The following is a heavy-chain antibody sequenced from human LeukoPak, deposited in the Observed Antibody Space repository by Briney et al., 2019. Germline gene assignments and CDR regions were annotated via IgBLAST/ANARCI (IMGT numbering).Heavy chain of an antibody. CDR3: AKDRIHSGSWTGDFDY. V-gene: IGHV3-30*18. D-gene: IGHD6-13*01. CDR1: GFTFSNYG. CDR2: ISYDGSDK. J-gene: IGHJ4*02. Sequence: PGGSLRLSCAASGFTFSNYGIHWVRQAPGKGLEWVAVISYDGSDKYYADSVKGRFTISRDNSKNTLYLQMNSLRAEDTAVYYCAKDRIHSGSWTGDFDYWGQGTLVTVSS.